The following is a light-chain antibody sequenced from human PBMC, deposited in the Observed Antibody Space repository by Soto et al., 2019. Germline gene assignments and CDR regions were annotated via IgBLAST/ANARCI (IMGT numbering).Light chain of an antibody. CDR1: SSDVGAYNY. V-gene: IGLV2-14*01. J-gene: IGLJ2*01. CDR3: SSYTSSSTLVL. CDR2: DVS. Sequence: QSVLTQPASVSGSPGQSITISCTGTSSDVGAYNYVSWYQQHPGKASKLMIYDVSDRPSGVSNRFSGSKSGNTASLIISGLQAEDEADYYCSSYTSSSTLVLFGGGTKLTVL.